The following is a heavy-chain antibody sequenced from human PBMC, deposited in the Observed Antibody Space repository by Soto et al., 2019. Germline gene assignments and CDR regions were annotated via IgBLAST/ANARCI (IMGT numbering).Heavy chain of an antibody. V-gene: IGHV3-9*01. Sequence: EVQLVESGGGLVQPGRSLRLSCAASGFTFNGYDMHWVRQATGKGLEWVAGISWKSASMGYADSVKGRFTISRDNARKFLYLQMNTLRAQDTALYYCAKGNCYGGTCPLDYWGQGTLVTVSS. D-gene: IGHD2-15*01. CDR1: GFTFNGYD. J-gene: IGHJ4*02. CDR3: AKGNCYGGTCPLDY. CDR2: ISWKSASM.